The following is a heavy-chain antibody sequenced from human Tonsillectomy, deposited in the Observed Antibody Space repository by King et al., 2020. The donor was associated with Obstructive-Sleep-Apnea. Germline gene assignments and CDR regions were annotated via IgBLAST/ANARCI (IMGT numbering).Heavy chain of an antibody. Sequence: VQLVESRAEVKKTGESLKISCKASGYNFAINWIGWVRQMPGKGLQWMGTIFPADSDTRYSPSFQGRVTLSAEKSISTAYLQWRSLKASDTAIHYCASQGALQELHNDAMYILGQGTMVTVSS. CDR2: IFPADSDT. V-gene: IGHV5-51*01. CDR3: ASQGALQELHNDAMYI. CDR1: GYNFAINW. D-gene: IGHD4-11*01. J-gene: IGHJ3*02.